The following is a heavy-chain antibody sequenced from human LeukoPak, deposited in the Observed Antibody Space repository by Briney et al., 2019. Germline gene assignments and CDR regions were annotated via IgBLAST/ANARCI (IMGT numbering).Heavy chain of an antibody. CDR3: ARGDYNNNFDF. V-gene: IGHV4-59*01. J-gene: IGHJ4*02. Sequence: PSETLSLTCTVSGGSISIFYWSWIRQSPGKGPEWIGYIFYSGSTNYNPSLKSRVTISVDTSKNQFSLRLSSVTAADTAVYYCARGDYNNNFDFWGQGTLVTVSS. D-gene: IGHD4-4*01. CDR1: GGSISIFY. CDR2: IFYSGST.